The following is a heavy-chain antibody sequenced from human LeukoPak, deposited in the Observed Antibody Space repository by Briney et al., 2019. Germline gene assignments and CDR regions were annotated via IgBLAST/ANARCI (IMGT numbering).Heavy chain of an antibody. CDR2: IASDGSHT. CDR3: ARAVRYCSSTSCPKGTYYYYYGMDV. Sequence: GGSLRLSCAASGFTFSTYFMHWVRQAPGKGLEWVADIASDGSHTFYVESVKGRFTISRDNSKNTLYLQMNSLRAEDTAVYYCARAVRYCSSTSCPKGTYYYYYGMDVWGKGTTVTVSS. CDR1: GFTFSTYF. J-gene: IGHJ6*04. D-gene: IGHD2-2*01. V-gene: IGHV3-30-3*01.